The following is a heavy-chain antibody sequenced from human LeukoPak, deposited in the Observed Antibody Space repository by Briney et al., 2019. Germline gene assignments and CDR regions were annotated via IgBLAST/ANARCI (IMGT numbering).Heavy chain of an antibody. J-gene: IGHJ4*02. CDR3: ARGRPRAEGEFDY. V-gene: IGHV3-23*01. CDR1: GFTFYTYA. D-gene: IGHD6-6*01. Sequence: GGSLRLSCAASGFTFYTYAMSWVRQAPGKGLEWVSAISGSGDSTNYADSVKGRFTISRDNSKNTLYLQMNSLRAEDTAVYYCARGRPRAEGEFDYWGQGTLVTVSS. CDR2: ISGSGDST.